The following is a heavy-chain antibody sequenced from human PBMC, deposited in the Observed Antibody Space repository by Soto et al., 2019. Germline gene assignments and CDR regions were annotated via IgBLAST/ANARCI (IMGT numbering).Heavy chain of an antibody. CDR2: ISGSGGST. Sequence: GGSLRLSCAASGFTFSSYAMSWVRQAPGKGLEWVSAISGSGGSTYYADSVKGRFTISRDNSKNTLYLQMNSLRAEDTAVYYCAKGLRYFDWLLPPPDYWGQGTLVTVSS. J-gene: IGHJ4*02. CDR3: AKGLRYFDWLLPPPDY. V-gene: IGHV3-23*01. D-gene: IGHD3-9*01. CDR1: GFTFSSYA.